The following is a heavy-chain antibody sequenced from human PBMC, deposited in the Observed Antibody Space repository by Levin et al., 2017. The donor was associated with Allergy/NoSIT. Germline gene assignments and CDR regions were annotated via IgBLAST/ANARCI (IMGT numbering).Heavy chain of an antibody. CDR2: IYSGGFI. J-gene: IGHJ5*02. CDR3: VRIGHGVSHGSGFDP. D-gene: IGHD3-10*01. CDR1: GFAVSGQH. Sequence: GESLKISCAASGFAVSGQHMSWVRQAPGKGLEWVSVIYSGGFIYYADSVKDRFTISRDNSKNTLYLDMNNLRAEDTAVYYCVRIGHGVSHGSGFDPWGQGTLVSVSS. V-gene: IGHV3-66*01.